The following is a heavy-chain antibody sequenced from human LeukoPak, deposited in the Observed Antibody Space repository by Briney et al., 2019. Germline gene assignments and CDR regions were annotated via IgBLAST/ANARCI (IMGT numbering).Heavy chain of an antibody. V-gene: IGHV1-69*13. CDR2: IIPIFGTA. J-gene: IGHJ3*01. D-gene: IGHD6-19*01. CDR3: AREGRGIAVAGTPV. Sequence: SVKVSCKASGGTFSSYAISWVRQAPGQGLEWMGGIIPIFGTANYAQEFQGRVTITADESTSTAYMELSSLRSEDTAVYYCAREGRGIAVAGTPVWGQGTMVTVSS. CDR1: GGTFSSYA.